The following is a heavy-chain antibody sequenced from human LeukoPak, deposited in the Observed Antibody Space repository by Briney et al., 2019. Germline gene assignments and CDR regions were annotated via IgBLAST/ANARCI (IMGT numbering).Heavy chain of an antibody. CDR2: IKQDGSEK. CDR1: GFTFSSYW. CDR3: ARERAAVAGLFDY. J-gene: IGHJ4*02. D-gene: IGHD6-19*01. Sequence: GGSLRLSCAASGFTFSSYWMSWVHQAPGKGLEWVANIKQDGSEKYYVDSVKGRFTISRDNAKNSLYLQMNSLRAEDTAVYYCARERAAVAGLFDYWGQGTLVTVSS. V-gene: IGHV3-7*01.